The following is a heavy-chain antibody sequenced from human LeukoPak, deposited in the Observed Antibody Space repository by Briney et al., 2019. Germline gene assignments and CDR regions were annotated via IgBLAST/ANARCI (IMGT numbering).Heavy chain of an antibody. CDR3: TRQDILTGYYPEPFDY. D-gene: IGHD3-9*01. J-gene: IGHJ4*02. V-gene: IGHV3-73*01. CDR2: IRSKANSYAT. CDR1: GFTFSGSA. Sequence: GGSLRLPCAASGFTFSGSAMHWVRQASGKGLEWVGRIRSKANSYATAYAASVKGRFTISRDDSKNTAYLQMNSLKTEDTAVYYCTRQDILTGYYPEPFDYWGQGTLVTVSS.